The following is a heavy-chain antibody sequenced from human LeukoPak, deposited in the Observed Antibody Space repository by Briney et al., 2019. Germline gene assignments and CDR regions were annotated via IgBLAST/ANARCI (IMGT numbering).Heavy chain of an antibody. J-gene: IGHJ4*02. V-gene: IGHV1-18*01. Sequence: ASVKVSCKASGYTFTDYGISWVRQAPGQGLEWMGWISAYNGNTNCAQKLQGRVTMTTDTSTSTAYIELRSLRSDDTAVYYCARDRRIAAAGYSVPGYWGQGTLVTVSS. CDR2: ISAYNGNT. CDR1: GYTFTDYG. D-gene: IGHD6-13*01. CDR3: ARDRRIAAAGYSVPGY.